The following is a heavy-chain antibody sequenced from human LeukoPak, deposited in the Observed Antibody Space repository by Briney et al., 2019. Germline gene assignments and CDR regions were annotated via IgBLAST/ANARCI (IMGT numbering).Heavy chain of an antibody. J-gene: IGHJ4*02. Sequence: LGGSLRLSCAASGFTVSSNYMSWVRQAPGKGLEWVSVIYSGGSTYYADSVKGRFTISRDNSKNTLYLQMNSLRAEDTAVYYCAGLYYGDYVRYWGQGTLVTVSS. V-gene: IGHV3-53*01. CDR3: AGLYYGDYVRY. D-gene: IGHD4-17*01. CDR1: GFTVSSNY. CDR2: IYSGGST.